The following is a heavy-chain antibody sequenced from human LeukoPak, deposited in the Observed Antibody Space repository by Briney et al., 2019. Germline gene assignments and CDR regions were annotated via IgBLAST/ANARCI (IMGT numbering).Heavy chain of an antibody. D-gene: IGHD2-2*01. J-gene: IGHJ6*02. CDR2: ISAYNGNT. CDR1: GYTFTSYG. Sequence: GASVKVSCKASGYTFTSYGISWVRQAPGQGLEWMGWISAYNGNTNYAQKLQGRVTMTTDTSTSTAYMELRSPRSDDTAVYYCARDPRYCSSTSCYHYYYYYGMDVWGQGTTVTVSS. CDR3: ARDPRYCSSTSCYHYYYYYGMDV. V-gene: IGHV1-18*01.